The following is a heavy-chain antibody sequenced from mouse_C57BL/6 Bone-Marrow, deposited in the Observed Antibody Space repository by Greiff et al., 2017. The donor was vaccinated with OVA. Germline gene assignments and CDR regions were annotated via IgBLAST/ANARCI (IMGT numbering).Heavy chain of an antibody. CDR2: IDPSDSYT. Sequence: VQLQQPGAELVKPRASVKLSCKASGYTFTSYWMQWVKQRPGQGLEWIGEIDPSDSYTNYNQKFKGKATLTVDTSSSTAYMQLSSLTSEDSAVYYCARRWYFDVWGTGTTVTVSS. CDR1: GYTFTSYW. CDR3: ARRWYFDV. J-gene: IGHJ1*03. V-gene: IGHV1-50*01.